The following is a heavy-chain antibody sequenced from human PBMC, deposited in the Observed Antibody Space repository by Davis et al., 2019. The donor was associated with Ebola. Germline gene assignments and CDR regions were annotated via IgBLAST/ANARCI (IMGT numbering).Heavy chain of an antibody. CDR2: IRGDGTI. CDR1: GFTFNDYP. Sequence: GESLKISCAASGFTFNDYPMNWVRQAPGKGLEWISHIRGDGTISYSDSVKGRFTISRDNSKNTLYLQMNSLRAEDTAVYYCAKDRFVARSSSWYYFDYWGQGTLVTVSS. CDR3: AKDRFVARSSSWYYFDY. V-gene: IGHV3-23*01. D-gene: IGHD6-13*01. J-gene: IGHJ4*02.